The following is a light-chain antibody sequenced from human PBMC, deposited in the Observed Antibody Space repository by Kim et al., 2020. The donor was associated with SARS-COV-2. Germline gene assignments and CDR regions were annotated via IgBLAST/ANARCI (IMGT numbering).Light chain of an antibody. V-gene: IGKV1-5*03. CDR3: QQYHTYSA. Sequence: LSASVGDRVTITCRSSQSIGRWLAWYQQKPGKAPKLLIYKASSLQSGVPSRFSGSGSGTEFTRTISSLQPDDFATYFCQQYHTYSAVGQGTKLEI. J-gene: IGKJ2*01. CDR1: QSIGRW. CDR2: KAS.